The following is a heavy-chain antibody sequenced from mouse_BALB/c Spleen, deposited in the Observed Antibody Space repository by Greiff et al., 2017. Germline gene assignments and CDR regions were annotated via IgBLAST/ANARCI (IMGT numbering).Heavy chain of an antibody. D-gene: IGHD3-1*01. CDR3: ARWGAARATGFAY. J-gene: IGHJ3*01. CDR1: GFTFSSYT. Sequence: EVKLVESGGGLVKPGGSLKLSCAASGFTFSSYTMSWVRQTPEKRLEWVATISSGGGNTYYPDSVKGRFTISRDNAKNNLYLQMSSLRSEDTALYYCARWGAARATGFAYWGQGTLVTVSA. V-gene: IGHV5-9*03. CDR2: ISSGGGNT.